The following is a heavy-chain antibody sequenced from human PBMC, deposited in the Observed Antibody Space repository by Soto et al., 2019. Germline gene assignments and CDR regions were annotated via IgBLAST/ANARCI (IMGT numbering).Heavy chain of an antibody. V-gene: IGHV3-15*01. CDR2: IKSKPNGGTT. CDR1: GFTFTNAW. J-gene: IGHJ6*03. D-gene: IGHD2-21*02. Sequence: PGGSLRLSCAASGFTFTNAWMSWVRQAPGKGLEWVGRIKSKPNGGTTDYAAAVKGRFTISREDSRNMLYLQMNNLKTEDTGVYYCFTLPYCSGGDCYPGGYYYFYMDAWGRGTTVTVSS. CDR3: FTLPYCSGGDCYPGGYYYFYMDA.